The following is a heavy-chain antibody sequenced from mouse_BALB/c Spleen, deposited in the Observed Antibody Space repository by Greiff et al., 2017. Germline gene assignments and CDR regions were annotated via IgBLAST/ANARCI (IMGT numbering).Heavy chain of an antibody. V-gene: IGHV1-80*01. J-gene: IGHJ3*01. CDR1: GYSFSSYW. D-gene: IGHD2-4*01. CDR3: ARSTMITTGFAY. Sequence: VQLHQSGAELVRPGSSVKISCKASGYSFSSYWMNWVKQRPGQGLEWIGQIYPGDGDTNYNGKFKGKATLTADKSSSTVYMQLSILTSEDSAVYFCARSTMITTGFAYWGQGTLGTVSA. CDR2: IYPGDGDT.